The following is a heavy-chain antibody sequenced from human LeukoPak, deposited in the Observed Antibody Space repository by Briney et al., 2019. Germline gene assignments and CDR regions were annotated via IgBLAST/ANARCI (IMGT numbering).Heavy chain of an antibody. CDR2: ISWNSGSI. CDR1: GFTFDDYA. V-gene: IGHV3-9*01. J-gene: IGHJ6*02. Sequence: GGSLRLSCAASGFTFDDYAMHWVRQAPGKGLEWVSGISWNSGSIGYADSVKGRFTISRDNAKNSLYLQMNSLRAEDTAVYYCARDLYRFRENYYYYSMDVWGQGTTVTVSS. CDR3: ARDLYRFRENYYYYSMDV.